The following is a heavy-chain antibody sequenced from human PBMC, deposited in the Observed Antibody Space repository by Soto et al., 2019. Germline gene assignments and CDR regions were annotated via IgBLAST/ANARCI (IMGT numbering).Heavy chain of an antibody. Sequence: SETLSLTCTVSGGSVSSGDYYWRWIRQPPGKGLEWIGYIYYSGSTYYNPSLKSRVTISVDTSKNQFSLKLSSVTAADTAVYYCASYYDSSGLLEEYYFDYWGQGTLVTVSS. J-gene: IGHJ4*02. V-gene: IGHV4-30-4*01. D-gene: IGHD3-22*01. CDR2: IYYSGST. CDR1: GGSVSSGDYY. CDR3: ASYYDSSGLLEEYYFDY.